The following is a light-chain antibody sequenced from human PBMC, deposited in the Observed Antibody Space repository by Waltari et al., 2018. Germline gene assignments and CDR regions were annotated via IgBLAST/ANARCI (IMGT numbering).Light chain of an antibody. CDR2: DAS. J-gene: IGKJ1*01. CDR3: QKYGTIPAT. V-gene: IGKV3-20*01. Sequence: EIVLTQSPGTLSVSPGARVTLSCRASQSVSRTLAWYQQKPGQAPRLLIYDASTRATGIPDRFSGSGSGTDFSLTISRLDPEDFAVYYCQKYGTIPATFGQGTKVEIK. CDR1: QSVSRT.